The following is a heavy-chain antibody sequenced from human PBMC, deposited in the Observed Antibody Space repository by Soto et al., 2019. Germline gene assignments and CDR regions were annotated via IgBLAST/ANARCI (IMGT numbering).Heavy chain of an antibody. CDR3: ATLGTPVTTYYYYYGMDV. V-gene: IGHV1-69*13. CDR1: GGTFSSYA. CDR2: IIPIFGTA. D-gene: IGHD4-17*01. Sequence: GASVKVSCKASGGTFSSYAISWVRQAPGQGLEWMGGIIPIFGTANYAQKFQGRVTITADESTSTAYMELSSLRSEDTAVYYCATLGTPVTTYYYYYGMDVCGQVTTLTVSS. J-gene: IGHJ6*02.